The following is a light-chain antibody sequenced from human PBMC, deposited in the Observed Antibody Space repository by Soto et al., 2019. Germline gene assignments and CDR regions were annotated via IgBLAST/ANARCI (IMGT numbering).Light chain of an antibody. V-gene: IGKV3-20*01. CDR1: QSVSSID. CDR2: GAS. J-gene: IGKJ1*01. CDR3: QQYGSSHRT. Sequence: EIVLTQSQGTPSLSPGQTATLSCRASQSVSSIDLAWYQQKPGQAPRLLIYGASRRATGIPDRFSGSESETDFTLTISRLEPEDFAVYYCQQYGSSHRTFGQGTKVDI.